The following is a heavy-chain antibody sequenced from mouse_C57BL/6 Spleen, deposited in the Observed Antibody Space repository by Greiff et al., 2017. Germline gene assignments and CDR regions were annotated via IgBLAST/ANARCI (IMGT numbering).Heavy chain of an antibody. Sequence: EVQLMESGEGLVKPGGSLKLSCAASGFTFSSYAMSWVRQTPEKRLEWVAYISSGGDYIYYADTVKGRFTISRDNARNTLYLQMSSLKSEVTAMYYCARTGPYYAMDYWGQGTSVTVSS. CDR1: GFTFSSYA. CDR2: ISSGGDYI. CDR3: ARTGPYYAMDY. J-gene: IGHJ4*01. V-gene: IGHV5S21*01.